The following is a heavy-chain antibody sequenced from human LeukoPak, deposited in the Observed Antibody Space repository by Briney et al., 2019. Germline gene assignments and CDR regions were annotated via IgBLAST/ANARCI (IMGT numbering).Heavy chain of an antibody. V-gene: IGHV3-23*01. CDR2: ISGSGGST. J-gene: IGHJ4*02. D-gene: IGHD3-10*01. CDR1: GFTFSSYA. CDR3: ARDSTVRGVIIEDGDY. Sequence: GGSLRLSCAASGFTFSSYAMSWVRQAPGKGLEWVSAISGSGGSTYYAGSVKGRFTISRDNSKNTLYLQMNSLRAEDTAVYYCARDSTVRGVIIEDGDYWGLGTLVTVSS.